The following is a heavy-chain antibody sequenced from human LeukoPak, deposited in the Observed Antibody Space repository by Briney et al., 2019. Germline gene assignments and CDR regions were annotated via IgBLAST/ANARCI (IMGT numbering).Heavy chain of an antibody. V-gene: IGHV4-39*07. Sequence: PSETRSLTCTVSGGSISSSSYYWGWIRQPPGKGLEWIGSIYYSGSTYYNPSLKSRVTISVDTSKNQFSLKLSSVTAADTAVYYCARDWCSSTSCRTFDYWGQGTLVTVSS. J-gene: IGHJ4*02. CDR1: GGSISSSSYY. D-gene: IGHD2-2*01. CDR3: ARDWCSSTSCRTFDY. CDR2: IYYSGST.